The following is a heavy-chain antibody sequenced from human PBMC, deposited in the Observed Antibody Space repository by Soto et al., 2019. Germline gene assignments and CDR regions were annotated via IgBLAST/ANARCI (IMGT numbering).Heavy chain of an antibody. Sequence: QVQLQESGPGLVKPSQTLSLTCTVSGGSISSGDYYWSWIRQPPGKGLEWIGYIYYSGSTYYNPSLKRRVTRSVDTCKNQFSIQLSSVTAADTAVYYGARDRQLPSWGFDYWGRGTLVTVYS. CDR2: IYYSGST. V-gene: IGHV4-30-4*01. CDR1: GGSISSGDYY. J-gene: IGHJ4*02. CDR3: ARDRQLPSWGFDY. D-gene: IGHD2-2*01.